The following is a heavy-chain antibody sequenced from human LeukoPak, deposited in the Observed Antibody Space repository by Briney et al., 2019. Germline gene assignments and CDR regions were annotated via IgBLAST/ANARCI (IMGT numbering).Heavy chain of an antibody. J-gene: IGHJ4*02. Sequence: GGSLRLSCAASGFTFDDYAMHWVCQAPGKGLEWVSLISGDGGSTYYADSVKGRFTISRDNSKNSLYLQMNSLRTEDTALYYCAKDMEDSSSWGGGYFDYWGQGTLVTVSS. V-gene: IGHV3-43*02. D-gene: IGHD6-13*01. CDR2: ISGDGGST. CDR3: AKDMEDSSSWGGGYFDY. CDR1: GFTFDDYA.